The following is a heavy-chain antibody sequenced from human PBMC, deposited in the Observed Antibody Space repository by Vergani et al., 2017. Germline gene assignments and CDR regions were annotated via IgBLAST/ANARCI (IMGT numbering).Heavy chain of an antibody. CDR1: GGSFSGYY. J-gene: IGHJ6*03. CDR3: ARGAYYDFWSGYYGDYYYYYMDV. V-gene: IGHV4-34*01. D-gene: IGHD3-3*01. CDR2: INHSGST. Sequence: QVQLQQWGAGLLKPSETLSLTCAVYGGSFSGYYWSWIRQPPAKGLEWIGEINHSGSTNYNPSLKSRVTISVDTSKNQFSLKLSSVTAADTAVYYCARGAYYDFWSGYYGDYYYYYMDVWGKGTTVTVSS.